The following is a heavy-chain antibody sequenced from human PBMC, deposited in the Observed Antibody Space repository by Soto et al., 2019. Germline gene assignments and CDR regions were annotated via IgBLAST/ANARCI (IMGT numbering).Heavy chain of an antibody. CDR3: ARGTGNPTYYYSGMDV. J-gene: IGHJ6*02. CDR1: GGSISSYY. D-gene: IGHD1-1*01. Sequence: SETLSLTCTVSGGSISSYYWSWIRQPPGKGLEWIGYIYYSGSTNYNPSLKSRVTISVDTSKNQFSLKLSSVTAADTAVYYCARGTGNPTYYYSGMDVWGQGTTVTVSS. CDR2: IYYSGST. V-gene: IGHV4-59*01.